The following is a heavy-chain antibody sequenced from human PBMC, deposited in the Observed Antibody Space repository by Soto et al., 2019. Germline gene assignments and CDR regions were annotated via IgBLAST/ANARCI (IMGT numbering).Heavy chain of an antibody. CDR1: GFTFSDYY. CDR2: ISSSSSYT. V-gene: IGHV3-11*06. Sequence: PGGSLRLSCAASGFTFSDYYMSWIRQAPGKGLEWVSYISSSSSYTNYADSVKGRFTISRDNAKNSLYLQMNSLRAEDTAVYYCASAKPYNWNSGPPDAFDIWGQGTMVTVSS. CDR3: ASAKPYNWNSGPPDAFDI. D-gene: IGHD1-7*01. J-gene: IGHJ3*02.